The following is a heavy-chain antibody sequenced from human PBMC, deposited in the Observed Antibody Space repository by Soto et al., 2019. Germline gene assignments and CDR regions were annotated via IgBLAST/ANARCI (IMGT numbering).Heavy chain of an antibody. J-gene: IGHJ4*02. CDR2: ISYDGSNK. CDR3: ARVDGYFDH. V-gene: IGHV3-30*03. CDR1: GFTFSSYG. Sequence: QVQLVESGGGVVQPGRSLRLSCAASGFTFSSYGMHWVRQAPGKGLEWVAVISYDGSNKYYADSVKGRFTISRDNSKNTLYLQMNSLRAEDTAVYYCARVDGYFDHWGQGTLVTVSS. D-gene: IGHD2-15*01.